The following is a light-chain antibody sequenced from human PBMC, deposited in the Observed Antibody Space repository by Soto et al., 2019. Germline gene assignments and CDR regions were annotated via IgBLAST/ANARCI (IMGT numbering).Light chain of an antibody. CDR2: DAS. J-gene: IGKJ5*01. V-gene: IGKV3-11*01. CDR3: QQRSNWPLT. CDR1: QSVSSF. Sequence: EIVFTQSPATLSLSPGERATLSCRASQSVSSFLAWYQQKPGQAPRLLIYDASNRATGIPVRFSGSGSGTDFTLNISSLEPEDSAVYYCQQRSNWPLTFGQGTRLEIK.